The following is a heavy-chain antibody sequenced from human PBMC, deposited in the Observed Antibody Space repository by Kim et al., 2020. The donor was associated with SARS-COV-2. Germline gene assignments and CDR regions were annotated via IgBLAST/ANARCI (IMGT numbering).Heavy chain of an antibody. D-gene: IGHD6-19*01. V-gene: IGHV4-4*07. J-gene: IGHJ4*01. Sequence: NYTTSLKSRVTMSVDTSQSQFSLKLSSVTAADTVVYYCARVGWRGYFFDYWGHGTLVTVSS. CDR3: ARVGWRGYFFDY.